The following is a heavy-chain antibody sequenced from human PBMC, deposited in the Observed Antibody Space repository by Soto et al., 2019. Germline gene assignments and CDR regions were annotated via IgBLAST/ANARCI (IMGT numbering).Heavy chain of an antibody. CDR1: GYSFRSYG. CDR3: GRSSSMLGAGWSDY. Sequence: ASVKVSCKASGYSFRSYGINWVRQAPGQGLEWIGWVSGYNYNTKYAQKLQGRITVTTDTSTNTAYMELRSLRSDDTAVYYCGRSSSMLGAGWSDYWGRGTLVTVSS. V-gene: IGHV1-18*01. CDR2: VSGYNYNT. J-gene: IGHJ4*02. D-gene: IGHD6-19*01.